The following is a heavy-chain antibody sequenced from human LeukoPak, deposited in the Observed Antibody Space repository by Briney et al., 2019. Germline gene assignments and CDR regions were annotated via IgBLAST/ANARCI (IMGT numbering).Heavy chain of an antibody. CDR1: GYTFTSSA. CDR3: FQAEDGIRDTYFDY. CDR2: INAGNGNT. V-gene: IGHV1-3*01. D-gene: IGHD5-18*01. J-gene: IGHJ4*02. Sequence: ASVKVSCKASGYTFTSSAMHWVRHAPGQRLEWMGWINAGNGNTKYSQKIQGRVTITRDTSASTAYMELSSLRSEDTAVYFFFQAEDGIRDTYFDYWGQGTLVTVSS.